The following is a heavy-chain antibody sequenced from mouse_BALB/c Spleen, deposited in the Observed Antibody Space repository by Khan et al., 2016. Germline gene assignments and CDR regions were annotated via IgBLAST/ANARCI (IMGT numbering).Heavy chain of an antibody. J-gene: IGHJ4*01. D-gene: IGHD1-1*02. V-gene: IGHV5-12*02. CDR2: ISAVGGST. CDR1: GFTFSDYY. Sequence: EVELVESGGGLVQPGGSLKLSCATSGFTFSDYYMYWVRQSPEKRLEWVAHISAVGGSTYYPDTVKGRFTISRDNAKNTLYLLMSCLKSEDTAMSHCAKHGNYSLAYWGQGTSVTVSS. CDR3: AKHGNYSLAY.